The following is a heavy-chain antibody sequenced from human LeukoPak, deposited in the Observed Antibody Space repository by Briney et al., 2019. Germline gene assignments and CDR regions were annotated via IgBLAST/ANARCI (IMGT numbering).Heavy chain of an antibody. CDR2: IYTSGST. CDR1: GSSISSGSYY. J-gene: IGHJ4*02. D-gene: IGHD3-22*01. CDR3: ARHEPYYYDSSGYYFFDY. Sequence: SETLSLTCTVSGSSISSGSYYWSWIRQPAGKGLEWIGRIYTSGSTNYNPSLKSRVTISVDTSKNQFSLKLSSVTAADTAVYYCARHEPYYYDSSGYYFFDYWGQGTLVTVSS. V-gene: IGHV4-61*02.